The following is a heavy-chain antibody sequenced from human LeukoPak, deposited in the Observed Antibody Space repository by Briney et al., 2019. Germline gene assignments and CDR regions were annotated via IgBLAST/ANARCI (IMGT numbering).Heavy chain of an antibody. Sequence: GGSLRLSCTASGFTFSDYYMSWIRRAPGKGLEWVSYISSGDSTIYYAASVKGRYTMSRDNDKNSLYLQMNSLRAEDTAVYYCARDLGSVYWGQGTLVTVSS. CDR3: ARDLGSVY. CDR2: ISSGDSTI. CDR1: GFTFSDYY. J-gene: IGHJ4*02. D-gene: IGHD3-10*01. V-gene: IGHV3-11*01.